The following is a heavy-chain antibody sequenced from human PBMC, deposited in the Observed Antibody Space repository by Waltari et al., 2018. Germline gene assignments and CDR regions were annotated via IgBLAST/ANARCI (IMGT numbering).Heavy chain of an antibody. V-gene: IGHV1-8*01. J-gene: IGHJ6*02. CDR2: MNPNSGNT. CDR1: GYTFTSYD. Sequence: QVQLVQSGAEVKKPGASVKVSCKASGYTFTSYDINWVRQATGQGLEWMGWMNPNSGNTGYAQKFQGRVTMNRNTSISTAYMELSSLRSEDTAVYYCARAQSVGPTVTTETHYYYYYGMDVWGQGTTVTVSS. D-gene: IGHD4-4*01. CDR3: ARAQSVGPTVTTETHYYYYYGMDV.